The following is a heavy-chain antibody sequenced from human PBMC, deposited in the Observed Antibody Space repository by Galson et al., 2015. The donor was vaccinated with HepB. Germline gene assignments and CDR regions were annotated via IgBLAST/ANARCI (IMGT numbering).Heavy chain of an antibody. CDR1: GFTFSSYW. V-gene: IGHV3-74*01. CDR3: ARQGNYDFWSGSALRIRRLKTMDV. D-gene: IGHD3-3*01. J-gene: IGHJ6*02. CDR2: INNDASST. Sequence: SLRLSCAASGFTFSSYWMHWVRQVPGKGLVWVAHINNDASSTSYADSVKGRFTISRDNARNTVYLQMNSLRAEDTAMYYCARQGNYDFWSGSALRIRRLKTMDVWGQGTTVTVPS.